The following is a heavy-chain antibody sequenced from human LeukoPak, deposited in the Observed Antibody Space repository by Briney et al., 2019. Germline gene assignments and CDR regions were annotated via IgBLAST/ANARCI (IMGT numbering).Heavy chain of an antibody. CDR1: GGTFSSYA. J-gene: IGHJ6*03. V-gene: IGHV1-69*06. CDR3: ARDSVLYYGSGSPNPYYYMDV. D-gene: IGHD3-10*01. CDR2: IIPIFGTA. Sequence: ASVKVSCKASGGTFSSYAISWVRQAPGQGLEWMGGIIPIFGTANYAQKFQGRVTITADKSTSTAYMELSSLRSEDTAVYYCARDSVLYYGSGSPNPYYYMDVWGKGTTVTISS.